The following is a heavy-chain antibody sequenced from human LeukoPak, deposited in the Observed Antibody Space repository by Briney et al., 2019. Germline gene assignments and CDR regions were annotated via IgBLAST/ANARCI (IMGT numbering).Heavy chain of an antibody. Sequence: SETLSLTCTVSGGSISSSSYYWGWIRQPPGKGLEWIGSIYCSGSTYYNPSLKSRVTISVDTSKNQFSLQLNSVTPEDTAVYYCARHWIDGPPSVDVWGKGTTVTVSS. CDR3: ARHWIDGPPSVDV. D-gene: IGHD1-1*01. J-gene: IGHJ6*04. CDR2: IYCSGST. V-gene: IGHV4-39*07. CDR1: GGSISSSSYY.